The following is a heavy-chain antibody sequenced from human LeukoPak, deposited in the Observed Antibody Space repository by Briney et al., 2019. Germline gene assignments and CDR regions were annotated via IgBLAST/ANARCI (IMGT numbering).Heavy chain of an antibody. J-gene: IGHJ4*02. V-gene: IGHV3-23*01. Sequence: GGSLRLSCAASGFTFSNYAMSWVRQAPGKGLAWVSAISASGGITYYADSVKGRSTISRDNSKNTLFLQMSSLRADDTAVYYCAKLNYGSGSYYDEDYWGQGTLVTVSS. CDR2: ISASGGIT. CDR1: GFTFSNYA. D-gene: IGHD3-10*01. CDR3: AKLNYGSGSYYDEDY.